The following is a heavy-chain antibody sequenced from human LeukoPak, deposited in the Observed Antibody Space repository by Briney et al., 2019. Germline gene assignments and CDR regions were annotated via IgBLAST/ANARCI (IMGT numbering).Heavy chain of an antibody. V-gene: IGHV1-69*05. D-gene: IGHD5-12*01. CDR3: ARGGSYFDY. Sequence: SVKVSCKASGGTFSSYAIGWVRQDPGQGLEWMGRIITIFDTTTYAQKFQGRVTITTDESTSTAYMELSSLRSEHTAVYYCARGGSYFDYWGQGTLVTVSS. CDR1: GGTFSSYA. J-gene: IGHJ4*02. CDR2: IITIFDTT.